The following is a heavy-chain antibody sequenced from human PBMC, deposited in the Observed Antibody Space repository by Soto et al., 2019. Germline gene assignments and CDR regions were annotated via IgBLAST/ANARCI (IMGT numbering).Heavy chain of an antibody. J-gene: IGHJ3*02. Sequence: EVQLVESGGGLVKPGGSLRLSCAASGFTFSNAWMSWVRQAPGKGLEWVGRIKSKTDGGTTDYAAPVKGRFTISRDDSKNTLYLQMNSLKTEDTAVYYCTTEALGGVIVNDAFDIWGQGTMVTVSS. CDR2: IKSKTDGGTT. CDR1: GFTFSNAW. D-gene: IGHD3-16*02. CDR3: TTEALGGVIVNDAFDI. V-gene: IGHV3-15*01.